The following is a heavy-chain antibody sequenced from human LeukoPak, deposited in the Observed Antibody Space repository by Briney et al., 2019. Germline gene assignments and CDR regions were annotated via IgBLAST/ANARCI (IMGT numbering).Heavy chain of an antibody. CDR3: ARFSGEDYFVY. CDR2: IYYSGRT. J-gene: IGHJ4*02. CDR1: GGSISSSSYY. Sequence: SETLSLTCTVSGGSISSSSYYWGWIRQPRGKGMEWIRSIYYSGRTYYNPSLKSRVTIAVDTSKNQFSLKLSSVTAADTAVYYCARFSGEDYFVYWGQGTLVTVSS. D-gene: IGHD5-12*01. V-gene: IGHV4-39*01.